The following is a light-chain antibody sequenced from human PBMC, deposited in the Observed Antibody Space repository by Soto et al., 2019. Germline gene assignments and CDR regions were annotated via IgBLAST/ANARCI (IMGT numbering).Light chain of an antibody. V-gene: IGLV2-18*02. CDR3: SSYTSSSTDV. CDR2: EVS. CDR1: NSDVGSYNH. Sequence: QSALTQPPSVSGSPGQSVTISCTGTNSDVGSYNHVSWYRQPPGTAPKLMIYEVSNRPSGVPDRFSGSRSGNTASLTISGLQAEDEADYYCSSYTSSSTDVFGTGTKLTVL. J-gene: IGLJ1*01.